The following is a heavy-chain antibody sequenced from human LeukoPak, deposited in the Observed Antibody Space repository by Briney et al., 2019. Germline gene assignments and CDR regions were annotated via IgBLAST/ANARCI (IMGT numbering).Heavy chain of an antibody. CDR3: ARRKTPRVWDF. J-gene: IGHJ4*02. D-gene: IGHD6-13*01. V-gene: IGHV3-23*01. CDR1: GFTFSSYA. CDR2: ISASGLST. Sequence: PGGSLRLSCAASGFTFSSYAMSWVHQAPGKGLEWVSSISASGLSTYYADSVKGRFIISRDKSKNTLYLQMNSLRAEDTAVYYCARRKTPRVWDFWGQGTLVTVSS.